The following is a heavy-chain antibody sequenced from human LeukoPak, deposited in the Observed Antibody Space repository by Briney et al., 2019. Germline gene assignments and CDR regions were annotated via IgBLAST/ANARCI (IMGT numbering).Heavy chain of an antibody. CDR3: TVNYCSGGSCYML. V-gene: IGHV3-73*01. CDR1: GFTFSGSV. J-gene: IGHJ4*02. D-gene: IGHD2-15*01. Sequence: PGGSLRLSCAASGFTFSGSVMHWVRQASGKWLEWVGRIRSKANNYATAYAASVKGRFTISRDDSKNTAYLQMNSLKTEDTAVYYCTVNYCSGGSCYMLWGQGTLVTVSS. CDR2: IRSKANNYAT.